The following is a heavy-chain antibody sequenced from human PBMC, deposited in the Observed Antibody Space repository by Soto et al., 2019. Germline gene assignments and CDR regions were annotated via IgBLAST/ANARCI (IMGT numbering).Heavy chain of an antibody. D-gene: IGHD6-19*01. CDR3: ARDHINGWKFEY. V-gene: IGHV3-7*01. J-gene: IGHJ4*02. Sequence: EVQLVESGGGLVQPGGSLRLSCAASGFTFSNYWMSWVRQAPGKGLEWVANIKQDGSQNYYVDSVKGRFTTSRDNTKNSFYLQMNSLRAEDPAVYYCARDHINGWKFEYWGLGTLVTVSS. CDR1: GFTFSNYW. CDR2: IKQDGSQN.